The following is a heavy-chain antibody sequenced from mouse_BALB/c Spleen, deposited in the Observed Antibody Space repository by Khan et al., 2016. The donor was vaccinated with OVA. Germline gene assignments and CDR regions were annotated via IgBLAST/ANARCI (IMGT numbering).Heavy chain of an antibody. J-gene: IGHJ4*01. CDR3: ARVGYNGTMDC. CDR1: GFTFTNYG. V-gene: IGHV9-3-1*01. D-gene: IGHD2-14*01. Sequence: QIQLVQSGPELKKPGETVQISCKASGFTFTNYGMNWVKQAPGKGLKWMGWINTYTGEPTSADDFKGRFAFSLETSASTAYLQINSLKDEDTAKYFCARVGYNGTMDCWGQGTSVTVSS. CDR2: INTYTGEP.